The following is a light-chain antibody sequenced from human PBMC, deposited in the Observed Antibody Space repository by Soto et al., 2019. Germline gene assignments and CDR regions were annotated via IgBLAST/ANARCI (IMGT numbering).Light chain of an antibody. V-gene: IGLV2-18*02. CDR2: EVS. CDR1: SSVVGGYNR. Sequence: SALNQPPSVSGSPGQSVTISCAGTSSVVGGYNRVSWYQQPPGTAPKLVISEVSNRPSGVPDRFSGSKSANTASLTISGPQAEYEADYYCSSYSGSSTRVFGTGTNVTVL. CDR3: SSYSGSSTRV. J-gene: IGLJ1*01.